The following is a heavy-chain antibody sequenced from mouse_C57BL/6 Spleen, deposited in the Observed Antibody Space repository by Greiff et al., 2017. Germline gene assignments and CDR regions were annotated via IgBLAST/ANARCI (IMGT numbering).Heavy chain of an antibody. CDR3: ARDAILYGNYGSFDY. CDR1: GYTFTSYW. V-gene: IGHV1-55*01. J-gene: IGHJ2*01. D-gene: IGHD2-1*01. Sequence: QVQLQQPGAELVKPGASVKMSCTASGYTFTSYWITWVKQRPGQGLEWIGDIYPGSGSTNYNEKFKSKATLTVDTSSSTAYMQLSSLTSEDSAVYYCARDAILYGNYGSFDYWGQGTTLTVSS. CDR2: IYPGSGST.